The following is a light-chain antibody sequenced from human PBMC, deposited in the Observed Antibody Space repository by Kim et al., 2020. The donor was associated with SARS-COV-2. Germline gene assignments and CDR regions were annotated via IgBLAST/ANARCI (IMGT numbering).Light chain of an antibody. CDR3: NSRDSSGDHPWV. V-gene: IGLV3-19*01. CDR1: SLRRYY. Sequence: SSELTQDPAVSVALGQTVRITCQGDSLRRYYASWYQQKPGQAPILVIYGQNNRPSGIPGRFSGSSSGNTASLTITGAQAEDEADYYCNSRDSSGDHPWVFGGGTQLTVL. J-gene: IGLJ3*02. CDR2: GQN.